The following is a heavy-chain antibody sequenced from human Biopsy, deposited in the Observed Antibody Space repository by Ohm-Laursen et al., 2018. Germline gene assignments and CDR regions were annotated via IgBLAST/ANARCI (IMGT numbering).Heavy chain of an antibody. Sequence: SLRLSCSASGFSFSSYGMHWVRQAPGKGLEWVAVISDDGRNKYYVDSVKGRFTISRDNSKNTLYLQMNSLRAEDTAVYYCARDWQGRAHYYDSSGYDYWGQGTLVTVSS. D-gene: IGHD3-22*01. J-gene: IGHJ4*02. CDR2: ISDDGRNK. CDR1: GFSFSSYG. V-gene: IGHV3-30*03. CDR3: ARDWQGRAHYYDSSGYDY.